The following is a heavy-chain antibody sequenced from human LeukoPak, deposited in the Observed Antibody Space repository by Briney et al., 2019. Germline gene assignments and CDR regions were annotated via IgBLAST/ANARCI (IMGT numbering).Heavy chain of an antibody. Sequence: ETLSLTCAVYGRSLSGYYWSWIRQPPGKGLEWVAVVSSSGGTTYYADSVKGRFTISRDNPKNTLYLQMNSLRGDDTAVYYCAKSYSYYHMDDWGKGTSVTVSS. CDR3: AKSYSYYHMDD. CDR1: GRSLSGYY. J-gene: IGHJ6*03. CDR2: VSSSGGTT. V-gene: IGHV3-23*01.